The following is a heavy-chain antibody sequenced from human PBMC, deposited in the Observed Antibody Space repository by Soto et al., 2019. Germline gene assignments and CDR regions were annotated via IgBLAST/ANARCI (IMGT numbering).Heavy chain of an antibody. J-gene: IGHJ6*04. CDR3: AAGYSYGYVYYYGMDV. CDR2: IVVGSGNT. CDR1: GFTFTSSA. Sequence: QMQLVQSGPEVKKPGTSVKVSCKASGFTFTSSAVQWVRQARGQRLEWIGWIVVGSGNTNYAQKFQERVTMTMDMSTSTAYMELSSLRSEDTAVYYCAAGYSYGYVYYYGMDVWGKGTTVTVSS. D-gene: IGHD5-18*01. V-gene: IGHV1-58*01.